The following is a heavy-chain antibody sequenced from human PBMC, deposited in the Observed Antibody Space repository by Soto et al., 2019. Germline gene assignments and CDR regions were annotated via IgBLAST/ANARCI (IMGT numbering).Heavy chain of an antibody. V-gene: IGHV4-4*07. CDR2: VYATGIT. Sequence: QVQLQESGPGVVKPSETLALSCSVSGCSVSKFYLRCIRKTAGKGLEWMGRVYATGITDYNPSLRSRVTMSVDISKKTFSLRLTSVTAADTGVYYCVRDGSKTLGNWFDPWGQGKLVTVSS. J-gene: IGHJ5*02. CDR3: VRDGSKTLGNWFDP. CDR1: GCSVSKFY.